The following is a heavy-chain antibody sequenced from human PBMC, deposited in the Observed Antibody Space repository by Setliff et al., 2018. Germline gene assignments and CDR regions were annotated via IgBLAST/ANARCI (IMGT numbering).Heavy chain of an antibody. V-gene: IGHV3-66*01. CDR3: ARETLPYYFDY. CDR2: IYSGGST. Sequence: GGSLRLSCAASGFTFSRYWMSWVRQAPGKGLEWVSVIYSGGSTYYADSVKGRFTISRDNAKNSLYLQMNSLRAEDTAVYYCARETLPYYFDYWGQGTLVTVSS. J-gene: IGHJ4*02. CDR1: GFTFSRYW.